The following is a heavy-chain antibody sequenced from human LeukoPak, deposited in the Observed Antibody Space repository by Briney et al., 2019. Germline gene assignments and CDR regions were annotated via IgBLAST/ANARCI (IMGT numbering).Heavy chain of an antibody. J-gene: IGHJ3*01. Sequence: GESLKISCKASGFRFNRDWIGWVRQMPGKGLEWMGIIYPGDSDTRYSPSFQGQVTISADKSVSAAYVQWNSLKASDSGIYYCARTRGARDAFDLWGQGTMVTVSS. CDR1: GFRFNRDW. CDR3: ARTRGARDAFDL. V-gene: IGHV5-51*01. D-gene: IGHD3/OR15-3a*01. CDR2: IYPGDSDT.